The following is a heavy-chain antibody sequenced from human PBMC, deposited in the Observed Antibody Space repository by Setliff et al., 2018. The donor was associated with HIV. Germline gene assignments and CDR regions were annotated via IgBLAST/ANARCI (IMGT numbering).Heavy chain of an antibody. D-gene: IGHD3-22*01. Sequence: SVKVSCKASGGTFSSYTISWVRQAPGQGLEWMGGIIPIFGTTNYAQKFQGRVTITTDTYTSTAYMELRSLRSDDTAVYYCARQWRDQYNSGVSTEYFQHWGLGTLVTVSS. CDR2: IIPIFGTT. J-gene: IGHJ1*01. CDR1: GGTFSSYT. CDR3: ARQWRDQYNSGVSTEYFQH. V-gene: IGHV1-69*05.